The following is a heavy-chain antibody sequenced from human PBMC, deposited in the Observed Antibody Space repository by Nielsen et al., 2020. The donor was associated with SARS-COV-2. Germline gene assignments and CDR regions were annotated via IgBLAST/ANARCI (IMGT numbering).Heavy chain of an antibody. CDR3: ARGRPVTDY. CDR1: SGSFSDYY. CDR2: INHSGST. V-gene: IGHV4-34*01. J-gene: IGHJ4*02. D-gene: IGHD4-17*01. Sequence: SETLSLTCAVYSGSFSDYYWSWIRQPPGKGLEWIGEINHSGSTNYNPSLRSRVTISVDTSENQFSLKLYSVTAADTAVYYCARGRPVTDYWGQGTLVTVSS.